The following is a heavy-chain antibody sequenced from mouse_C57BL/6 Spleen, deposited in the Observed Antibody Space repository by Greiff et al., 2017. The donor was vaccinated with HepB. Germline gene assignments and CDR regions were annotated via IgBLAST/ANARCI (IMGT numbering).Heavy chain of an antibody. Sequence: QVQLQQPGAELVMPGASVKLSCKASGYTFTSYWMHWVKQRPGQGLEWIGEIDPSDSYTNYNQKFKGKSTLTVDKSSSTAYMPLSSLTSEDSAVYYCASLLTGGFAYWGQGTLVTVSA. CDR3: ASLLTGGFAY. CDR1: GYTFTSYW. V-gene: IGHV1-69*01. D-gene: IGHD1-1*01. J-gene: IGHJ3*01. CDR2: IDPSDSYT.